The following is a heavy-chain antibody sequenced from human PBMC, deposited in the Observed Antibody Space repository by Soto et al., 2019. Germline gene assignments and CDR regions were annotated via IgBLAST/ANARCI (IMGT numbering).Heavy chain of an antibody. CDR3: AKEIAVAGDLDY. Sequence: GSLRLSCVASGFSFSTLGIHWVRQAPGKGLEWVGVISSDGQTKYYADSVKGRFTISRDNSKNTLYLQMDSLRPEDTAVYYCAKEIAVAGDLDYWGHGTLVTVSS. J-gene: IGHJ4*01. CDR2: ISSDGQTK. D-gene: IGHD6-19*01. CDR1: GFSFSTLG. V-gene: IGHV3-30*18.